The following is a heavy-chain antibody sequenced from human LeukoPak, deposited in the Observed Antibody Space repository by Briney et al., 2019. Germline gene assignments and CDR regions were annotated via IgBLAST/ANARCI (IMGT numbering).Heavy chain of an antibody. D-gene: IGHD4-17*01. CDR2: IYYSGST. CDR1: GVSISSGGYY. V-gene: IGHV4-31*03. CDR3: ARGDYGDYVFDY. J-gene: IGHJ4*02. Sequence: PSQTLSLTCTVSGVSISSGGYYWSWIRQHPGKGLEWIGYIYYSGSTYYNPSLKSRVTISVDTSKNQFSLKLSSVTAADTAVYYCARGDYGDYVFDYWGQGTLVTVSS.